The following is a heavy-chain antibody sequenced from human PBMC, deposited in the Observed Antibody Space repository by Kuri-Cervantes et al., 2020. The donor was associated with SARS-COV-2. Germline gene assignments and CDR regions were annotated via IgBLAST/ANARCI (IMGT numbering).Heavy chain of an antibody. V-gene: IGHV3-23*01. CDR3: AKILTPGYCSGGSCYLGDY. J-gene: IGHJ4*02. CDR1: GFTFSSYA. CDR2: TSGSGGST. D-gene: IGHD2-15*01. Sequence: GGSLRLSCAASGFTFSSYAMSWVRQAPGKGLEWVSATSGSGGSTYYADSVKGRFTISRDNSKNTLYLQMNSLRAEDTAVYYCAKILTPGYCSGGSCYLGDYWGQGTLVTVSS.